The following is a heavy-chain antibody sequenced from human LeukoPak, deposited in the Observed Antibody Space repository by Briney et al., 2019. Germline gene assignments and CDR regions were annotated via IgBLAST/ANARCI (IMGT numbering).Heavy chain of an antibody. D-gene: IGHD2/OR15-2a*01. J-gene: IGHJ6*03. CDR3: AKDRAARGRGNYFYMDV. CDR2: ITWDGGST. V-gene: IGHV3-43D*03. Sequence: GGSLRVSSAVSGYTFDDYAMHWVRQASGKGLEWVAHITWDGGSTHYADSVEGRFTISRDNRENSLYLQMNSLRPEDTALYYCAKDRAARGRGNYFYMDVWGKGTTVTVSS. CDR1: GYTFDDYA.